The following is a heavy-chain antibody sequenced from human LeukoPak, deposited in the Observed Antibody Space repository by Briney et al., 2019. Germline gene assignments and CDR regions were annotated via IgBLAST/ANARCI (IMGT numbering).Heavy chain of an antibody. CDR2: IYYSGST. V-gene: IGHV4-59*01. J-gene: IGHJ6*02. CDR3: ARVGIAVAGTIGSYYGMDV. D-gene: IGHD6-19*01. CDR1: GGSFSGYY. Sequence: SETLSLTCAVYGGSFSGYYWSWIRQPPGKGLEWIGYIYYSGSTNYNPSLKSRVTISVDTSKNQFSLKLSSVTAADTAVYYCARVGIAVAGTIGSYYGMDVWGQGTTVTVSS.